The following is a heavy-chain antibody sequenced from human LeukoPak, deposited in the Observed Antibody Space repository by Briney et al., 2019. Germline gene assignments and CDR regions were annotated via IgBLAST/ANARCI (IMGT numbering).Heavy chain of an antibody. V-gene: IGHV5-51*01. CDR1: GYSFTNYR. D-gene: IGHD6-13*01. Sequence: GESLQISCKGSGYSFTNYRIGWARQMPGKGLEWMGIIYPGDSDTRYSPSFQGQVTISANTSTSTAYQQWSSLKASDTAMYDCARHRRQQQPLDAFDIWGQGTMVTVSS. CDR2: IYPGDSDT. CDR3: ARHRRQQQPLDAFDI. J-gene: IGHJ3*02.